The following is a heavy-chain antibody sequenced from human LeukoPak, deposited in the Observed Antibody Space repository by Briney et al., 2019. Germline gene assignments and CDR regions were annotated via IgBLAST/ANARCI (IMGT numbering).Heavy chain of an antibody. D-gene: IGHD3-16*02. CDR2: IKQDGSEK. V-gene: IGHV3-7*02. Sequence: GGSLRLSCAASGFTFSSYWMSWVRQAPGKGLEWVANIKQDGSEKYYVDSVKGRFTISRDNAKNSLYLQMNSLRAEDTAVYYCASQRSYAWGSYRYFDYWGQGTLVTVSS. CDR3: ASQRSYAWGSYRYFDY. J-gene: IGHJ4*02. CDR1: GFTFSSYW.